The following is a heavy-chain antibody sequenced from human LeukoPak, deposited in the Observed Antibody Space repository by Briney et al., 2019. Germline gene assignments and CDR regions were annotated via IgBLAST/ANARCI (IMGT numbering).Heavy chain of an antibody. J-gene: IGHJ5*02. CDR1: GFTFSTYW. Sequence: PGGSLRLSCAASGFTFSTYWMSWVRQAPGKGLEWVANLKQDGSEKYYVDSVKGRFSVSRDNAKNSLYLQMNSLRAEDTAVYYCVRGSSGTVVRGVSWAWFDPWGQGTLVSVSS. CDR2: LKQDGSEK. V-gene: IGHV3-7*05. CDR3: VRGSSGTVVRGVSWAWFDP. D-gene: IGHD3-10*01.